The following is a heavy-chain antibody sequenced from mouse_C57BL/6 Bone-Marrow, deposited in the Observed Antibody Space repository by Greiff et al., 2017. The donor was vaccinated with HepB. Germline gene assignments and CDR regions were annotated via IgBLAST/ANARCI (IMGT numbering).Heavy chain of an antibody. J-gene: IGHJ3*01. V-gene: IGHV1-69*01. Sequence: QVQLQQPGAELVMPGASVKLSCKASGYTFTSYWMHWVKQRPGQGLEWIGEIDPSDSYTKYNQKFKGKSTLTVDKSSSTAYMPLSSLTSEDSAVYYCARGGDVCYWFAYWGQGTLVTVSA. CDR1: GYTFTSYW. CDR2: IDPSDSYT. CDR3: ARGGDVCYWFAY.